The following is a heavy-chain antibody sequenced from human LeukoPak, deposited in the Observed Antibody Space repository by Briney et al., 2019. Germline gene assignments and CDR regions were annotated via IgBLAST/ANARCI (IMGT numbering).Heavy chain of an antibody. J-gene: IGHJ3*02. CDR1: GGSFSGYY. D-gene: IGHD3-16*01. CDR2: INHSGST. CDR3: ARMLKGYDAFDI. Sequence: SETLSLTCAVYGGSFSGYYWSWIRQPPGKGLEWIGEINHSGSTNYNPSLKSRVTISVDTSKNQFSLKLSSVTAADTAVYYCARMLKGYDAFDIWGQGTMVTVSS. V-gene: IGHV4-34*01.